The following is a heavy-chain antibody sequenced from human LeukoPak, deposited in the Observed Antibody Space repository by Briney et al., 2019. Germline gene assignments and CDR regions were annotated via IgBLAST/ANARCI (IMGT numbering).Heavy chain of an antibody. CDR2: IYPGDSDT. V-gene: IGHV5-51*01. CDR3: ARMYYDFWSGYTRHYYGMDV. CDR1: GYSFTSYW. D-gene: IGHD3-3*01. J-gene: IGHJ6*02. Sequence: GEPLKISCKGSGYSFTSYWIGWVRQMPGKGLEWMGIIYPGDSDTRYSPSFQGQVTISADKSISTAYLQWSSLKASDTAMYYCARMYYDFWSGYTRHYYGMDVWGQGTTVTVSS.